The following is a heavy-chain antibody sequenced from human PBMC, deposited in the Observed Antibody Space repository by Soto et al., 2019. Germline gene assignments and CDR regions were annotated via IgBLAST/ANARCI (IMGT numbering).Heavy chain of an antibody. CDR2: ISSSSSTI. CDR3: ARDLAPDYDILTGYPVA. J-gene: IGHJ5*02. D-gene: IGHD3-9*01. CDR1: GFTFSSYS. V-gene: IGHV3-48*01. Sequence: EVQLVEPGGVLVQPGGSLRLPCAASGFTFSSYSMNWVRQAPGKGLEWVSYISSSSSTIYYADSVKGRITISRDNAKNSLYLQMNILRAEDTAVYYCARDLAPDYDILTGYPVAWGQGTLVTVSS.